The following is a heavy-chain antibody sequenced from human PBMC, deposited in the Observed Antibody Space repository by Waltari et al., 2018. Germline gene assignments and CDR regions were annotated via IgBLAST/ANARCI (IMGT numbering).Heavy chain of an antibody. Sequence: EVQLVQSGAEVKKPGESLKISCKGSGYSFTSYWIGWVRQMPGKGLEWMGIIYPGDSDTRYSPSFQGQVTISADKSISTAYLQWSSLKASDTAMYYCARQREPECSGGSCYWEVRHFDYWGQGTLVTVSS. CDR3: ARQREPECSGGSCYWEVRHFDY. V-gene: IGHV5-51*01. D-gene: IGHD2-15*01. CDR2: IYPGDSDT. J-gene: IGHJ4*02. CDR1: GYSFTSYW.